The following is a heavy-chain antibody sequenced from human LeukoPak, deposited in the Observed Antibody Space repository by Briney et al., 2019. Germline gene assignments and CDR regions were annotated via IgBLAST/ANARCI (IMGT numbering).Heavy chain of an antibody. CDR2: INPNSGGT. V-gene: IGHV1-2*02. D-gene: IGHD1-26*01. J-gene: IGHJ4*02. CDR1: GYTFTGYY. Sequence: ASVKVSCKASGYTFTGYYMHRVRQAPGQGLEWMGWINPNSGGTNYAQKFQGRVTMTRDTSISTAYMELSRLRSDDTAVYYCAREGIVGANLYYFDYWGQGTLVTVSS. CDR3: AREGIVGANLYYFDY.